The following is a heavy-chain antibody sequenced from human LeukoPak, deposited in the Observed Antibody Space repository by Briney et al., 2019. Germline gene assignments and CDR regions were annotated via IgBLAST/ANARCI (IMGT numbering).Heavy chain of an antibody. Sequence: GGSLRLSCAASGFTFSSYGMHWVRQAPGEGLEWVAFIRYDGSNKYYADSVKGRFTISRDNSKNTLYLQMNSLRAEDTAVYYCARDYCSSTSCYVQYWGQGTLVTVSS. CDR1: GFTFSSYG. D-gene: IGHD2-2*01. CDR2: IRYDGSNK. J-gene: IGHJ4*02. V-gene: IGHV3-30*02. CDR3: ARDYCSSTSCYVQY.